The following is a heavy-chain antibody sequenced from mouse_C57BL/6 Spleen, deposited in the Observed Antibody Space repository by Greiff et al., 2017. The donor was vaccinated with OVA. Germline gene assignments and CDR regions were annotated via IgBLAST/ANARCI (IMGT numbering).Heavy chain of an antibody. CDR1: GFTFSSYT. D-gene: IGHD4-1*01. V-gene: IGHV5-9*01. J-gene: IGHJ1*03. Sequence: EVMLVESGGGLVKPGGSLKLSCAASGFTFSSYTMSWVRQTPEKRLEWVATISGGGGNTYYPDSVKGRFTISRDNAKNTLSLQMSSLRSEDTALYSCARQTGRDWYFDVWGTGTTVTVSS. CDR2: ISGGGGNT. CDR3: ARQTGRDWYFDV.